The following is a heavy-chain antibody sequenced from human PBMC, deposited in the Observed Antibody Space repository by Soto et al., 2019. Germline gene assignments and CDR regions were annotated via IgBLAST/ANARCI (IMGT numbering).Heavy chain of an antibody. D-gene: IGHD5-12*01. CDR1: GGSIGNLY. Sequence: QVQLQELGPGLVKPSEALSLTCTVSGGSIGNLYLSWIRQPPGKGLEWIGYIYNSGARNYHPSLKSRVIMSVDTFRTRFTLEVTSVTAADSAVYYCGTHSHDSGYGSSWGPGTLVTVSS. CDR3: GTHSHDSGYGSS. J-gene: IGHJ5*02. V-gene: IGHV4-59*08. CDR2: IYNSGAR.